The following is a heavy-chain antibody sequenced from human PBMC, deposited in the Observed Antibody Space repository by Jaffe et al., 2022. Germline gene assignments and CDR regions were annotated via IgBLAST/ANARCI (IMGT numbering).Heavy chain of an antibody. D-gene: IGHD6-13*01. CDR2: INHSGST. Sequence: QVQLQQWGAGLLKPSETLSLTCAVYGGSFSGYYWSWIRQPPGKGLEWIGEINHSGSTNYNPSLKSRVTISVDTSKNQFSLKLSSVTAADTAVYYCARGPPGIAAAGEDFDYWGQGTLVTVSS. V-gene: IGHV4-34*01. CDR1: GGSFSGYY. CDR3: ARGPPGIAAAGEDFDY. J-gene: IGHJ4*02.